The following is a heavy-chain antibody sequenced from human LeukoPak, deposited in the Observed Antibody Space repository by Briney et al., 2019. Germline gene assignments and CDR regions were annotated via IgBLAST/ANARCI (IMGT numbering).Heavy chain of an antibody. CDR3: ARDRYYDSSGYFDY. J-gene: IGHJ4*02. CDR1: GFTFSYHW. V-gene: IGHV3-7*01. D-gene: IGHD3-22*01. Sequence: GGSLRLSCAASGFTFSYHWMTWVRQAPGKGLEWVANIKNDGAVKNYVDSVKGRFTISRDNAKNSLYLQMNSLRAEDTAVYYCARDRYYDSSGYFDYWGQGTLVTVSS. CDR2: IKNDGAVK.